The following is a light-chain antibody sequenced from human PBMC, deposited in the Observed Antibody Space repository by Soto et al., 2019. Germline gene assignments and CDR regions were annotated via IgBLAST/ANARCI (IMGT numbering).Light chain of an antibody. J-gene: IGKJ4*01. CDR3: QQYETYPLT. V-gene: IGKV1-5*03. CDR1: QSIGVW. CDR2: RAS. Sequence: DNQMTQSPSTLSASVGDRVTITCRASQSIGVWLAWYQQKPGKDPNLLIYRASTLESGVPSRFSGSGSETDFTLTISSLQPDGFKTYYCQQYETYPLTFGGGTKVEL.